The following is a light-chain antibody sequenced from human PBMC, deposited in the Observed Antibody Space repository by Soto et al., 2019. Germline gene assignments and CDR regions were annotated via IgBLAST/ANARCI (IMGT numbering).Light chain of an antibody. Sequence: EIGMTQSPATLSVSPRERATLSCRASQSVSDNLAWYQQKPGQAPRLLIYGASTRATGIPARFSGSGSGTEFSLTISSLQSEDFAVYYCQQYNNWPPRITFGQGTRLEIK. V-gene: IGKV3D-15*01. J-gene: IGKJ5*01. CDR1: QSVSDN. CDR3: QQYNNWPPRIT. CDR2: GAS.